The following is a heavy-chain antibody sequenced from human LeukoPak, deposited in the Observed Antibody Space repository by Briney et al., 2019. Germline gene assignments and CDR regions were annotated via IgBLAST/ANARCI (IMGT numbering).Heavy chain of an antibody. J-gene: IGHJ4*02. V-gene: IGHV4-39*01. CDR2: INHSGST. CDR3: ARHKFPRRLRYFDWERGYFDY. D-gene: IGHD3-9*01. Sequence: SETLSLTCTVSGGSISSRPYYWSWIRQPPGKGLEWIGEINHSGSTNYNPSLKSRVTISVDTSKNQFSLKLSSVTAADTAVYYCARHKFPRRLRYFDWERGYFDYWGQGTLVTVSS. CDR1: GGSISSRPYY.